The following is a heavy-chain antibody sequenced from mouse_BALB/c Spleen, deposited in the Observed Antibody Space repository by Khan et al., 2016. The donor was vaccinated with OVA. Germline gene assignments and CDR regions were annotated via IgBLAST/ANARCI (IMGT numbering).Heavy chain of an antibody. J-gene: IGHJ2*01. V-gene: IGHV1S136*01. CDR2: IYPYNDDT. CDR3: AKNYRYGVYFDY. CDR1: GYTFTSYV. D-gene: IGHD2-14*01. Sequence: VQLQQSGPELVKPGASVRMSCKASGYTFTSYVMHWVKQKPGQGLEWIGYIYPYNDDTKYNEKFKGQATLTSDKSSRTAYMELSSLTSEDSAVYYCAKNYRYGVYFDYWGQGTTLTVSS.